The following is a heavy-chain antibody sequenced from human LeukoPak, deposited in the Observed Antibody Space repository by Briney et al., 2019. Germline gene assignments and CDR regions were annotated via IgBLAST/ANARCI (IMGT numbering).Heavy chain of an antibody. V-gene: IGHV3-66*01. J-gene: IGHJ4*02. D-gene: IGHD5-24*01. CDR2: IYSGGTT. CDR1: GFTVGDNY. Sequence: GGSLRLSCAGSGFTVGDNYMNWVRQAPGKGLEWVSAIYSGGTTYYADSVKGRFTVSRDNSKNTLHLQMNSLRPEDSAVYYCARGDSNHGYYFDYWGQGTLVTVSS. CDR3: ARGDSNHGYYFDY.